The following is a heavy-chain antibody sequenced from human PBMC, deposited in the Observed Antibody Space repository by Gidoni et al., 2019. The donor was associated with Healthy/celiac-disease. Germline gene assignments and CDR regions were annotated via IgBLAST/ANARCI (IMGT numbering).Heavy chain of an antibody. J-gene: IGHJ6*02. CDR1: GYTFTSYD. Sequence: QVQLVQSGAEVKKPGASVKVSCKASGYTFTSYDINWVRQATGQGLEWMGWMNPNSGNTGYAQKFQGRVTMTRNTSISTAYMELSSLRSEDTAVYYCARGGYSYGYLPDDGYYYGMDVWGQGTTVTVSS. V-gene: IGHV1-8*01. CDR2: MNPNSGNT. D-gene: IGHD5-18*01. CDR3: ARGGYSYGYLPDDGYYYGMDV.